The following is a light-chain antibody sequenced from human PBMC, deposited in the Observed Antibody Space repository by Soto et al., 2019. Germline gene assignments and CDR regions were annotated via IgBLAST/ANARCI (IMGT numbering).Light chain of an antibody. CDR2: GNR. CDR3: QAYDYSLTASV. Sequence: QAVLTQPPSVSGAPGQRVTLPCTGNSSNLGAGYDVHWYQQLPGAAPKLVIFGNRNRPSGVPERFSGSKSGTSASLAITGLQAEDEADYYCQAYDYSLTASVFGGGTKLTVL. J-gene: IGLJ3*02. V-gene: IGLV1-40*01. CDR1: SSNLGAGYD.